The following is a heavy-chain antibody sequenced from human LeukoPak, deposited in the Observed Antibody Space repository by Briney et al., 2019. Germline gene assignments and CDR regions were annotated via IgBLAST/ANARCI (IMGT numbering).Heavy chain of an antibody. J-gene: IGHJ4*02. CDR2: ISSSSSYI. Sequence: GGSLRLSCAASGFTFSSYSMNWVRQAPGKGLEWVSSISSSSSYIYYADSVKGRFTISRDNAKNSLYLQMNSLRAEDTAVYYCARDALTGYYTPSPDYWGQGTLVTVSS. CDR3: ARDALTGYYTPSPDY. D-gene: IGHD3-9*01. CDR1: GFTFSSYS. V-gene: IGHV3-21*01.